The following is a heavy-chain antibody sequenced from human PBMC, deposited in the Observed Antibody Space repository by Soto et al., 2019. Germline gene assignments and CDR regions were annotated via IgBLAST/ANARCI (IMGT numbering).Heavy chain of an antibody. J-gene: IGHJ3*02. CDR3: ARVPFLATSGSEI. V-gene: IGHV1-8*01. CDR1: GYSFTSYD. Sequence: QVQPVQSGAEVKKPGASVKVSCKASGYSFTSYDIHWVRQATGQGLEWVGWMNPNSGDTDYAQKFQGRVTMTRNTSIRTAYMDLSGLRSEDTAVYFCARVPFLATSGSEIWGQGTTVTVSS. CDR2: MNPNSGDT. D-gene: IGHD3-22*01.